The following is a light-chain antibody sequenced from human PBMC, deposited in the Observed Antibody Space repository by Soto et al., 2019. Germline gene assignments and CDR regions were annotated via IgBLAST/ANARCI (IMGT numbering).Light chain of an antibody. J-gene: IGKJ1*01. Sequence: DIQITQSPSTLSAYVGDRVTITCRASQSISTWLAWYQQKPGKAPKLLIYKASSLEGGVPSRFSGSGSGTEFTLTISSLQPDDFATYYCQQYLNRWTCGQGTKVDIK. V-gene: IGKV1-5*03. CDR2: KAS. CDR3: QQYLNRWT. CDR1: QSISTW.